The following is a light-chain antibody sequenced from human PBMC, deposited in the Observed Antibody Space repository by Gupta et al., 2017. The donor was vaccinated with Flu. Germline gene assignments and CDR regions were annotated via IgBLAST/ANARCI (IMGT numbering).Light chain of an antibody. CDR2: EVS. CDR1: QSLLHSDGKTY. V-gene: IGKV2D-29*01. Sequence: ISCKSSQSLLHSDGKTYLYWYMQKKGQPPQLLIYEVSNRFSGVPERISGSGSGTDFTLKISRVEAEDVGVSYCLQSLKFPFTFGGGTKVEIK. J-gene: IGKJ4*01. CDR3: LQSLKFPFT.